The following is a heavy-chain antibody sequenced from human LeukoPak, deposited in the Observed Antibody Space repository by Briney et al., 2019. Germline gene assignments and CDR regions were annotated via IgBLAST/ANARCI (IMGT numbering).Heavy chain of an antibody. CDR1: GGSISSYY. V-gene: IGHV4-59*08. J-gene: IGHJ4*02. D-gene: IGHD4-17*01. Sequence: PSETLSLTCTVSGGSISSYYWSWIRQPPGKGLESIGYIYYSNTNYNPSLKSRVTISLDTSKNQFSLKLSSVTAADTAVYYCARLKYGDYGLYYLDYWGQGTLVTVSS. CDR2: IYYSNT. CDR3: ARLKYGDYGLYYLDY.